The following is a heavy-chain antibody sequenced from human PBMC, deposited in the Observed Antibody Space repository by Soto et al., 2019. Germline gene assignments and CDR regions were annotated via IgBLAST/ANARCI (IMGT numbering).Heavy chain of an antibody. D-gene: IGHD5-12*01. CDR2: IYPGGTT. V-gene: IGHV3-53*01. CDR3: HGYGY. J-gene: IGHJ4*02. Sequence: EVQLVESGGGLIQPGGSLRLSCVVSGFSVSSSNYMSWVRQAPGKGLEWVSVIYPGGTTYYADSVKGRFTISRDNSKNTLYLQMHSLRAEDTAVYYCHGYGYWGQGTLVTVSS. CDR1: GFSVSSSNY.